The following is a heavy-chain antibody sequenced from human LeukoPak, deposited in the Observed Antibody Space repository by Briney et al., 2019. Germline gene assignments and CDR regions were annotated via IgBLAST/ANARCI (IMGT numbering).Heavy chain of an antibody. Sequence: PSETLSLTCTVSGGSIGTYYWSWIRQSPGKGLEWIGYIYHTGSTNYNPSLQSRVTISVDTSKNQFSLKLSSVTAADTAVYYCERDRHEPYDFWSGNGSKYYHHYIDVWGKGTTVTVS. J-gene: IGHJ6*03. D-gene: IGHD3-3*01. CDR1: GGSIGTYY. V-gene: IGHV4-59*01. CDR2: IYHTGST. CDR3: ERDRHEPYDFWSGNGSKYYHHYIDV.